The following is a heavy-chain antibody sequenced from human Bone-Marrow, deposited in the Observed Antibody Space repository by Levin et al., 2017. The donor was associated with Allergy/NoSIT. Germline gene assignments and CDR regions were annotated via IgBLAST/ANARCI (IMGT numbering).Heavy chain of an antibody. CDR2: IYSGGTT. D-gene: IGHD2-15*01. CDR3: AGDRYGTATV. CDR1: GFTVSYNY. V-gene: IGHV3-53*01. Sequence: GGSLRLSCATSGFTVSYNYMSWVRQAPGKGLEWVSVIYSGGTTYYTDSVKGRFTISRDNSKNTLFLQMNTLRAEDTAVYYCAGDRYGTATVWGQGTLVTVSS. J-gene: IGHJ4*02.